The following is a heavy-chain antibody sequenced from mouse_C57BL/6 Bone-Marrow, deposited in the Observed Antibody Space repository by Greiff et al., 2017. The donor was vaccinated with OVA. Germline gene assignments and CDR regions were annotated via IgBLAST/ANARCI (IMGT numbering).Heavy chain of an antibody. V-gene: IGHV14-4*01. CDR3: TTNYYGYSDD. J-gene: IGHJ2*01. CDR2: IDPENGDT. D-gene: IGHD2-2*01. Sequence: VQLKESGAELVRPGASVKLSCTASGFNIKDDYMHWVKQRPEQGLEWIGWIDPENGDTEYASKFQGKATITADTSSNTAYLQLSSLTSEDTAVYYCTTNYYGYSDDWGQGTTLTVSS. CDR1: GFNIKDDY.